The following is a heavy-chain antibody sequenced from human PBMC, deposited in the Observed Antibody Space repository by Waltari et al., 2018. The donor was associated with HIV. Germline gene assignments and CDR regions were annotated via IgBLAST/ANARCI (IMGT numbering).Heavy chain of an antibody. V-gene: IGHV1-2*02. CDR1: GYTFTDPH. D-gene: IGHD4-17*01. CDR2: ITPNSGGT. CDR3: AREGGKSVYGEFGY. Sequence: QVQLVQSGAEVKKPGASVKVSCQASGYTFTDPHIHWIRQAPGQGFEWMGWITPNSGGTNYAPKLQGRVTLTRDTSISTAYMELTRLTSDDTAVYYCAREGGKSVYGEFGYWGQGTLVTVSS. J-gene: IGHJ4*02.